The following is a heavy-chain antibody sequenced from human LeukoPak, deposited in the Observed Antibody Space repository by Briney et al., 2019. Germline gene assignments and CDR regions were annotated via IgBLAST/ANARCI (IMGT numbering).Heavy chain of an antibody. V-gene: IGHV4-38-2*02. CDR2: IHHSGST. D-gene: IGHD3-9*01. Sequence: PSETLSLTCTVSGYFISSGYYWGWIRQPPGKGLQWIGSIHHSGSTYYNPSLKSRVTISVDTSKNQFSLKLRSVTAADTAVYYCARVTGYMIEDYFDYWGQGILVTVSS. CDR3: ARVTGYMIEDYFDY. J-gene: IGHJ4*02. CDR1: GYFISSGYY.